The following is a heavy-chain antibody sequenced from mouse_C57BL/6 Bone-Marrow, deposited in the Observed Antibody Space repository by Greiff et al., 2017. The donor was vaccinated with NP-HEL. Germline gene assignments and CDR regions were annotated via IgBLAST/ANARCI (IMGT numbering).Heavy chain of an antibody. CDR1: GYTFTSYW. Sequence: QVQLQQPGAELVMPGASVKLSCKASGYTFTSYWMHWVKQRPGQGLEWIGEIDPSDSYTNYNQKFKGKSTLTVDKSSSPAYMQLSSLTSEDSAVYYGAREDTTVDFDYWGQGTTLTVSS. D-gene: IGHD1-1*01. V-gene: IGHV1-69*01. CDR2: IDPSDSYT. J-gene: IGHJ2*01. CDR3: AREDTTVDFDY.